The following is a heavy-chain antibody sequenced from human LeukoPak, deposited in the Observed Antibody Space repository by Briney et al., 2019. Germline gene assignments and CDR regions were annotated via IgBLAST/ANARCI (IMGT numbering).Heavy chain of an antibody. D-gene: IGHD5-24*01. V-gene: IGHV4-30-2*01. CDR1: GGSISSGGYY. J-gene: IGHJ4*02. CDR3: ARGSRKGPTQIDRWLQGRYYFDY. Sequence: SQTLSLTCTVSGGSISSGGYYWSWIRQPPGKGLEWIGYIYHSGSTYYNPSLKSRVTISVDTSKNQFSLKLSSVTAADTAVYYCARGSRKGPTQIDRWLQGRYYFDYWGQGTLVTVSS. CDR2: IYHSGST.